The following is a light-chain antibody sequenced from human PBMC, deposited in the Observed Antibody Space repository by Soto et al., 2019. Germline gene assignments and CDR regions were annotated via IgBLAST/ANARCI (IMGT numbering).Light chain of an antibody. CDR2: KNN. V-gene: IGLV1-47*01. CDR1: GSNIGTNY. J-gene: IGLJ3*02. CDR3: AAWDDSLRV. Sequence: QLVLTQPPSASGTPGQRVTISCSGSGSNIGTNYVYWYQQFPGTAPKLLIYKNNQRPSGVPDRFSGSMSGTSASLAISGLRYEDEADYYCAAWDDSLRVFGGGTKVTVL.